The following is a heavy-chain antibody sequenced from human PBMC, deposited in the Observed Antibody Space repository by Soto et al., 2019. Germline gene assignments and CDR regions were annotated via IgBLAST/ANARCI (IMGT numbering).Heavy chain of an antibody. D-gene: IGHD3-16*01. V-gene: IGHV1-2*04. CDR1: GYTFTGYY. J-gene: IGHJ4*02. CDR3: ARGGIMITFGGAINYCFDY. Sequence: ASVKVSCKASGYTFTGYYMHWVRQAPGQGLEWMGWINPNSGGTNYAQKFQGWVTMTRDTSISTAYMELGRLRSDNTAVYYCARGGIMITFGGAINYCFDYWGQGTLVTVSS. CDR2: INPNSGGT.